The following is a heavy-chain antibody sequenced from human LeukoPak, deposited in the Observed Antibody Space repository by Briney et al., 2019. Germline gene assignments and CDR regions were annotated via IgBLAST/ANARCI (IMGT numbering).Heavy chain of an antibody. V-gene: IGHV3-23*01. CDR3: AKIASVVTFSWYFDL. D-gene: IGHD4-23*01. CDR1: GFTFSSYA. Sequence: PGGSLRLSCAASGFTFSSYAMTWVRQAPGKGLKWVSTIRDSGDNTYYADSVKGRFTISRDNSKNTLYLQMNSLTAEDTAVYYCAKIASVVTFSWYFDLWGRGTLVTVSS. CDR2: IRDSGDNT. J-gene: IGHJ2*01.